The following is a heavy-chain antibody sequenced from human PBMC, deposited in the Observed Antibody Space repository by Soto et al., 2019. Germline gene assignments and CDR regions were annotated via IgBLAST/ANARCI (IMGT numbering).Heavy chain of an antibody. V-gene: IGHV3-30*03. J-gene: IGHJ4*02. Sequence: QVQLVESGGGVVQPGGSLRLSCAASGFPFSSYDMHWVRQAPGKGLEWVAVISYDGSNKYYADSVKGRFTISRNNSKNTLYLQMNSLRAEDTAVYYCARSPYSVSYLAYFDYWGQGTLVTVSS. CDR2: ISYDGSNK. CDR1: GFPFSSYD. CDR3: ARSPYSVSYLAYFDY. D-gene: IGHD1-26*01.